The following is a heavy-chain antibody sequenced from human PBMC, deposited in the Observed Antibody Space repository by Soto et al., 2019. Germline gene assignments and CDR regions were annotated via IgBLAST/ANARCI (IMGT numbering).Heavy chain of an antibody. CDR3: ARGKDWGTLDY. CDR2: FSYSGST. CDR1: GGSITTYY. J-gene: IGHJ4*02. Sequence: QVQLQESGPGLVKPSETLSLTCTVSGGSITTYYWSWIRQPPGKGLEWIGYFSYSGSTNYNPSIKSRVTISADTSNKQFFLKLSSVTAADTAMYYCARGKDWGTLDYWGQGTLVIVSS. D-gene: IGHD7-27*01. V-gene: IGHV4-59*01.